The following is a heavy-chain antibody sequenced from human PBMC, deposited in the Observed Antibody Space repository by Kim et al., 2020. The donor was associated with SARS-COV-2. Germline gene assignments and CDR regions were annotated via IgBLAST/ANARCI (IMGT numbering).Heavy chain of an antibody. J-gene: IGHJ4*02. CDR3: AKERNMVVVAATHDY. D-gene: IGHD2-15*01. V-gene: IGHV3-23*01. Sequence: GGSLRLSCAASGFTFSSYAMSWVRQAPGKVLEWVSAISGSGGSTYYADSVKGRFTISRDNSKNTLYLQMNSLRAEDTAVYYCAKERNMVVVAATHDYWGQGTLVTVSS. CDR2: ISGSGGST. CDR1: GFTFSSYA.